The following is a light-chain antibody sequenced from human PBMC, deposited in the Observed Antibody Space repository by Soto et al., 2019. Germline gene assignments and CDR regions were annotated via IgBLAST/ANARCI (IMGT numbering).Light chain of an antibody. V-gene: IGKV3-15*01. Sequence: EVVMTQSPATLSVSPGERATLSCRASQSVNANLAWYQQKPGQAPRLLIHGAYNRATGIPARFSGSGFGTKFILTISCLLSEDFAVSYCNQYNTWLWTFGQGTKVEI. CDR3: NQYNTWLWT. CDR2: GAY. J-gene: IGKJ1*01. CDR1: QSVNAN.